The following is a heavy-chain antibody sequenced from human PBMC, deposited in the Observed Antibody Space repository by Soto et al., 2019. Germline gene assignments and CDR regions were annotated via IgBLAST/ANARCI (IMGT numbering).Heavy chain of an antibody. CDR3: ARVPIVVVINGYFDY. CDR2: ISYDGSNK. CDR1: GFTFSSYA. D-gene: IGHD3-22*01. J-gene: IGHJ4*02. Sequence: GGSLRLSCAASGFTFSSYAMHWVRQAPGKGLEWVAVISYDGSNKYYADSVKGRFTISRDNSKNTLYLQMNSLRAEDTAVYYCARVPIVVVINGYFDYWGQGTLVTVSS. V-gene: IGHV3-30-3*01.